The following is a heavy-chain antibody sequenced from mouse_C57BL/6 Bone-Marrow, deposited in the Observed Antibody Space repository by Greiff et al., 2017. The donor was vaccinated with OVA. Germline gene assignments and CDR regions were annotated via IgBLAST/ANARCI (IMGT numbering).Heavy chain of an antibody. J-gene: IGHJ1*03. CDR1: GYTFTSYG. CDR2: IYPRSGNT. D-gene: IGHD2-3*01. V-gene: IGHV1-81*01. CDR3: ARWDGYPVWYFDV. Sequence: VKLMESGAELARPGASVKLSCKASGYTFTSYGISWVKQRTGQGLEWIGEIYPRSGNTYYNEKFKGKATLTADKSSSTAYMELRSLTSEDSAVYFCARWDGYPVWYFDVWGTGTTVTVSS.